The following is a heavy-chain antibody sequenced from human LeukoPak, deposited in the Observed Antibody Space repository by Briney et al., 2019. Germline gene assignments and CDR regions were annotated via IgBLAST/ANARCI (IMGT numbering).Heavy chain of an antibody. D-gene: IGHD3-22*01. Sequence: ASVKGSCKASGYTFTSYDINWVRQATGQGLEWMGWMNPNSGNTGYAQKFQGRVTMTRNTSISTAYMELSRLRSEDKAVYYCGRRRGYYDSNGYLACWGQGTLVTVS. J-gene: IGHJ4*02. CDR2: MNPNSGNT. V-gene: IGHV1-8*01. CDR1: GYTFTSYD. CDR3: GRRRGYYDSNGYLAC.